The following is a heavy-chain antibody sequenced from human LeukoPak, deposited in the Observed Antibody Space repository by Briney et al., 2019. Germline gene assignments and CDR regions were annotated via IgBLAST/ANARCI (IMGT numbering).Heavy chain of an antibody. J-gene: IGHJ4*02. D-gene: IGHD3-9*01. CDR2: IHPYGFT. Sequence: PSDTLSLTCAVSGGSFSNYYWSWIRQPPGKGLEWIGEIHPYGFTNFNPSLKRRLSISVDTSKNQFYLKLTSVTAADTAVYYCSRGSDESKTGDSWGQGSLVTVSS. CDR1: GGSFSNYY. V-gene: IGHV4-34*01. CDR3: SRGSDESKTGDS.